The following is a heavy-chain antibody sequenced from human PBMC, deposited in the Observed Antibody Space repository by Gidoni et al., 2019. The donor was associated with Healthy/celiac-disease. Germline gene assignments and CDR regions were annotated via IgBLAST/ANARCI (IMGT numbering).Heavy chain of an antibody. J-gene: IGHJ6*02. Sequence: QVQLVESGGGVVQPGRSLRLSCAASGFTFSSYAMHWVRQAPGKGLEWVAVISYEGSNKYYADSVKGRFTISRDNSKNTLYLQMNSLRAEDTAVYYCARDDGDHYYYYGMDVWGQGTTVTVSS. D-gene: IGHD4-17*01. V-gene: IGHV3-30-3*01. CDR2: ISYEGSNK. CDR3: ARDDGDHYYYYGMDV. CDR1: GFTFSSYA.